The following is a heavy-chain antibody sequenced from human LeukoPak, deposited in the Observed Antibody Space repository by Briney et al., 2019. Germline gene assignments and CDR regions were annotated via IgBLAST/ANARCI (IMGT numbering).Heavy chain of an antibody. J-gene: IGHJ4*02. Sequence: SQTLSLTCAISGDSVSSNSAAWNWIRQSPSRGLEWLGRTYYRSKWYNDYAVSVKSRITINPDTSKNQFSLQLNSVTPEDTAVYYCAREIKFEMATKIPYFDYWGQGTLVTVSS. D-gene: IGHD5-24*01. CDR2: TYYRSKWYN. CDR3: AREIKFEMATKIPYFDY. V-gene: IGHV6-1*01. CDR1: GDSVSSNSAA.